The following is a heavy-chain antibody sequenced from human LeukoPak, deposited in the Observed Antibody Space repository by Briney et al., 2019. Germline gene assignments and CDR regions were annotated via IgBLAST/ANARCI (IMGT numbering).Heavy chain of an antibody. V-gene: IGHV4-31*03. CDR3: ARVVVPAARWFDP. CDR1: GGSISSGGYY. J-gene: IGHJ5*02. Sequence: SETLSLTCTVSGGSISSGGYYWSWIRQHPGKGLEWIGYIYYSGSTYYYPSLKSRVTISVDTSKNQSSLKLSSVTAADTAVYYCARVVVPAARWFDPWGQGTLVTVSS. D-gene: IGHD2-2*01. CDR2: IYYSGST.